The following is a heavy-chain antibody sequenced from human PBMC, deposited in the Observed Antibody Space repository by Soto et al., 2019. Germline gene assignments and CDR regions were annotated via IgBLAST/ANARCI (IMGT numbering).Heavy chain of an antibody. CDR1: GYTFTSYG. J-gene: IGHJ4*02. CDR3: ARGVGGSSSWYRGDS. Sequence: ASVKVSCKASGYTFTSYGITWVRQAPGQGLEWMGWISAYNGNTNYAQKVQGRVTMTTDTSTSTAYMELRSLKSDDTAVYYGARGVGGSSSWYRGDSWGQGTLFTVSS. D-gene: IGHD6-13*01. V-gene: IGHV1-18*04. CDR2: ISAYNGNT.